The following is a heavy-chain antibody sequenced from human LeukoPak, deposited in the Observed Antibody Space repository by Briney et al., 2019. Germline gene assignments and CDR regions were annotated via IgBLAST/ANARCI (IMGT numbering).Heavy chain of an antibody. Sequence: GGSLRLSCAASGFTFSSYAMSWVRQAPGKGLEWVSAISGSGGSTYYADSVKGRFTISRDNAKNTLYLQMNSLRAEDTAVYYCARDWGYSGSYFDYFDYWGQGTLVSVSS. CDR3: ARDWGYSGSYFDYFDY. J-gene: IGHJ4*02. CDR1: GFTFSSYA. D-gene: IGHD1-26*01. V-gene: IGHV3-23*01. CDR2: ISGSGGST.